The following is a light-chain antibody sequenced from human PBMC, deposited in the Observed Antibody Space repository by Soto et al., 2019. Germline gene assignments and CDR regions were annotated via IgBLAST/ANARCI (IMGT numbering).Light chain of an antibody. CDR1: NSNIGAGYD. J-gene: IGLJ6*01. CDR2: GTS. Sequence: QAVVTQPPSVSGAPGQRITLACTGSNSNIGAGYDVHWYRQFPGRAPKLLLSGTSHRPSGVPDRFSGSKSGTSASLAITGLQADDEADYYCQTSHSGLIGLIFGTGTKLTVL. V-gene: IGLV1-40*01. CDR3: QTSHSGLIGLI.